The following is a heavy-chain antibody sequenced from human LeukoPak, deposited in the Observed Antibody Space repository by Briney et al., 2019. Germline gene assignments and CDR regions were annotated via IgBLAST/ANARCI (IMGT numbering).Heavy chain of an antibody. CDR1: RFTFSSYG. V-gene: IGHV3-30*02. CDR3: AKDWANIVVVPAAYYYYYMDV. D-gene: IGHD2-2*01. J-gene: IGHJ6*03. CDR2: IRYDGSNK. Sequence: GGSLRLSCAASRFTFSSYGMHWVRQAPGKGLEWVAFIRYDGSNKYYADSVKGRFTISRDNSKNTLYLQMNSLRAEDTAVYYCAKDWANIVVVPAAYYYYYMDVWGKGTTVTVSS.